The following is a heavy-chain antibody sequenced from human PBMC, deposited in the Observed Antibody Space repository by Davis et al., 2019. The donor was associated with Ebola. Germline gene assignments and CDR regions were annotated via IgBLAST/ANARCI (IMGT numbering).Heavy chain of an antibody. CDR3: TRSSSAYFRYYFDY. D-gene: IGHD3-22*01. J-gene: IGHJ4*02. Sequence: AASVKVSCKASGYTFTNYGITWVRQAPGQGLEWMGWISAYNGNTNYAQKLQGRVTMTTDTSTSTAYMELRSLRSEDTAVYFCTRSSSAYFRYYFDYWGQGTLVTVSS. CDR1: GYTFTNYG. V-gene: IGHV1-18*04. CDR2: ISAYNGNT.